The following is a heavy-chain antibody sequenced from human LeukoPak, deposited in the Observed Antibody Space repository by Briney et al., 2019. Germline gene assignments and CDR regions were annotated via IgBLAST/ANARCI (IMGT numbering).Heavy chain of an antibody. V-gene: IGHV3-30*18. Sequence: GGSLRLSCAASGFTFSSYGMHWVRQAPGKGLEWVAVISYDGSNKYYADSVKGRFTISRDNSKNTLYLQMNSLRAEDTAVYYCAKAQEGYCGGDCYSLDYWGQGTLVTVSS. CDR2: ISYDGSNK. CDR1: GFTFSSYG. D-gene: IGHD2-21*02. J-gene: IGHJ4*02. CDR3: AKAQEGYCGGDCYSLDY.